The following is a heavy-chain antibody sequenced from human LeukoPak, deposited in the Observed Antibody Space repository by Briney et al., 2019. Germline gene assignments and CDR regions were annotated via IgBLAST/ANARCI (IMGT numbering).Heavy chain of an antibody. V-gene: IGHV1-24*01. CDR3: AREAYYDILTGPAWDAFDI. Sequence: ASVKVSCKVSGYTLTELSMHWVRQAPGKGLEWMGGFDPEDGETIYAQKFQGRVTMTEDTSTDTAYMELRSLRSDDTAVYYCAREAYYDILTGPAWDAFDIWGQGTMVTVSS. CDR1: GYTLTELS. CDR2: FDPEDGET. J-gene: IGHJ3*02. D-gene: IGHD3-9*01.